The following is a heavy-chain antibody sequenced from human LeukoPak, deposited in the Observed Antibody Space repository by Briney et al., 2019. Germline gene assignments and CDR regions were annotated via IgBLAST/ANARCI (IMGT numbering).Heavy chain of an antibody. V-gene: IGHV3-74*01. D-gene: IGHD2-15*01. CDR2: FNSDGRST. CDR1: GFTLSSYW. CDR3: ARDRYCSGGSCYYYYGMDV. J-gene: IGHJ6*02. Sequence: GGSLRLSCVASGFTLSSYWMHWVRQAPGKGLVWVSRFNSDGRSTSHADSVKGRFTISRDNARNTLYLQMNSLRAEDTAVYYCARDRYCSGGSCYYYYGMDVWGQGTTVTVSS.